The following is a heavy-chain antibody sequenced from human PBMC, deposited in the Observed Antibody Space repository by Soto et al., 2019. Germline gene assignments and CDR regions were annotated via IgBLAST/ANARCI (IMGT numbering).Heavy chain of an antibody. V-gene: IGHV4-39*01. CDR2: IYYSGST. CDR3: ARQPCSGGSCYPVSNWFDP. D-gene: IGHD2-15*01. J-gene: IGHJ5*02. Sequence: SETLSLTCTVSGGSISSSSYYWGWIRQPPGKGLEWIGSIYYSGSTYYNPSLKSRVTISVDTSKNQFSLKLSSVTAADTAVYYCARQPCSGGSCYPVSNWFDPWGQGTLVTSP. CDR1: GGSISSSSYY.